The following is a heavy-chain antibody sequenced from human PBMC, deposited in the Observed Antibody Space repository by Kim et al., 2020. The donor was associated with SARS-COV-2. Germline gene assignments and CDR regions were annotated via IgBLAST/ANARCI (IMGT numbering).Heavy chain of an antibody. D-gene: IGHD2-2*01. CDR2: T. CDR3: ARVVNNWFDP. Sequence: TNYHPSLKSRVPMSVDTSKNQFSLKLSSVTAADTAVYYCARVVNNWFDPWGQGTLVTVSS. J-gene: IGHJ5*02. V-gene: IGHV4-4*07.